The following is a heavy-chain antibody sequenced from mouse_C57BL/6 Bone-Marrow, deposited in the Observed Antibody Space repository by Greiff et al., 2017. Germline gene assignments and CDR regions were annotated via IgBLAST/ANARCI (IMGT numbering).Heavy chain of an antibody. CDR3: ARDYYYGSSDGFAY. Sequence: VQLQQSGAELARPGASVKLSCKASGYTFTSYGISWVKQRTGQGLEWIGEIYPRSGNTYYNEKFKGKATLTADKSSSPAYMELRSLTSEDSAVDFIARDYYYGSSDGFAYWGQGTLVTVSA. J-gene: IGHJ3*01. CDR1: GYTFTSYG. V-gene: IGHV1-81*01. D-gene: IGHD1-1*01. CDR2: IYPRSGNT.